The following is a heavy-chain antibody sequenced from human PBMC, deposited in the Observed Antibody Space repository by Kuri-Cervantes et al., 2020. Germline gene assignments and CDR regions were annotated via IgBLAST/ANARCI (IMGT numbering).Heavy chain of an antibody. CDR3: ARVDSIYTGPYGMDV. CDR2: MNPNSGNT. Sequence: ASVKVSCKASGYTFTSYDINWVRQATGQGLEWMGWMNPNSGNTGYAQKFQGRVTITADKSTSTAYMELSSLRSEDTAVYYCARVDSIYTGPYGMDVWGQGTTVTVS. J-gene: IGHJ6*02. V-gene: IGHV1-8*01. CDR1: GYTFTSYD. D-gene: IGHD3-16*01.